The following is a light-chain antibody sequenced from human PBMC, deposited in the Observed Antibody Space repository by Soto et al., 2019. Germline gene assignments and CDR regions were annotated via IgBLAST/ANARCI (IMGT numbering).Light chain of an antibody. V-gene: IGKV3-20*01. CDR1: QTIGNIF. CDR2: GAS. Sequence: EIVLTQSPGTLSLSPGETATLSCRASQTIGNIFLFWYQQKPGQAPRLLIYGASSRATGIPDRFSGSGSGTDFTLTINRLEPDDFAVYYCHQYSSAPYTFGQGTNLEIK. CDR3: HQYSSAPYT. J-gene: IGKJ2*01.